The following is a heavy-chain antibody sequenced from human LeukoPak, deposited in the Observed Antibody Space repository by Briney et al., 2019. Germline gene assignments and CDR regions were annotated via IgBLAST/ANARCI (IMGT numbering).Heavy chain of an antibody. J-gene: IGHJ4*02. CDR3: AKGGGKVQDY. CDR1: GITFSNYW. Sequence: GGSLRLSGAASGITFSNYWMHWVRQAPGKGLVWVSRISSDGSSTNYADSVKGRFTISRDNAKNTLYLQMNSLRAEDTAVYYCAKGGGKVQDYWGQGTLVTVSS. V-gene: IGHV3-74*01. CDR2: ISSDGSST. D-gene: IGHD4-23*01.